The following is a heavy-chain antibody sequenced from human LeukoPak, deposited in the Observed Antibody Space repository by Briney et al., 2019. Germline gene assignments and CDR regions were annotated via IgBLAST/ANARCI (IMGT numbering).Heavy chain of an antibody. V-gene: IGHV3-30*02. J-gene: IGHJ6*03. CDR3: AKADSWLYGGDYYYYMDV. CDR1: GFTFGSYG. D-gene: IGHD2-2*02. Sequence: GGSLRLSCAASGFTFGSYGMHWVRQAPGKGLEWVAFIRYDGSNKYYADSVKGRFTISRDNSKNTLYLQMNSLRAEDTAVYYCAKADSWLYGGDYYYYMDVWGKGTTVTISS. CDR2: IRYDGSNK.